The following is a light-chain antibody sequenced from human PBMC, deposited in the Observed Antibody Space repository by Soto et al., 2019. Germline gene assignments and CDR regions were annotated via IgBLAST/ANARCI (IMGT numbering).Light chain of an antibody. V-gene: IGLV2-14*03. J-gene: IGLJ1*01. CDR2: NVY. Sequence: QSALTQPASVSGSPGQSITISCTGTSSDVGAYNLVSWHQQHPGKAPKLMIYNVYDRPSGISYRFSGSKSGNTASLTISGLQGEDEADYYCIAYTVSRTYVFGTGTKLTVL. CDR3: IAYTVSRTYV. CDR1: SSDVGAYNL.